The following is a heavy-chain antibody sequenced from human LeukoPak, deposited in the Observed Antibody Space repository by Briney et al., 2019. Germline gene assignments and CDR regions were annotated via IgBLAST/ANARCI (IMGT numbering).Heavy chain of an antibody. CDR2: INAGGGAT. Sequence: PGGSLRLSCAASGFTFSTYAMTWVRQAAEKGLGWVSIINAGGGATSYAASVKGRFTISRDNSKNTLYLQMNSLRVEDTAVYYCGRDPNGDYFGAFEFWGQETLVTVSA. D-gene: IGHD4-17*01. CDR3: GRDPNGDYFGAFEF. CDR1: GFTFSTYA. J-gene: IGHJ3*01. V-gene: IGHV3-23*01.